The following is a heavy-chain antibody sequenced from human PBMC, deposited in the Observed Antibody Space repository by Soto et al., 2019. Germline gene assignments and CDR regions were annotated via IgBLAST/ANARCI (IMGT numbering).Heavy chain of an antibody. Sequence: SETRSLTCTVSGGSISSSSFHWGWIRQAPGKGLEWIGSIYYSGSTYYSPSLKSRVTISVDTSKNQFSLKPSSVTAADTAVYYCARRERAAGTDWWFDPWGQGTLVT. CDR2: IYYSGST. V-gene: IGHV4-39*01. CDR3: ARRERAAGTDWWFDP. CDR1: GGSISSSSFH. D-gene: IGHD6-13*01. J-gene: IGHJ5*02.